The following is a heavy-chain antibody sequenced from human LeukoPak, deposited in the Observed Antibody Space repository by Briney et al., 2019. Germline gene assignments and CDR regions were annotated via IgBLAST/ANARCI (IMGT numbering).Heavy chain of an antibody. J-gene: IGHJ6*02. D-gene: IGHD3-10*01. CDR1: SGSISSYY. V-gene: IGHV4-59*12. CDR2: IYYTGST. Sequence: SETLSLTCTVSSGSISSYYWSWIRQPPGKGLEWIGYIYYTGSTNYNPSLKSRVTISVDTSKNQFSLKLSSVTAADTAVYYCARGIGGASLFYYGSGSDYYYYGMDVWGQGTTVTVSS. CDR3: ARGIGGASLFYYGSGSDYYYYGMDV.